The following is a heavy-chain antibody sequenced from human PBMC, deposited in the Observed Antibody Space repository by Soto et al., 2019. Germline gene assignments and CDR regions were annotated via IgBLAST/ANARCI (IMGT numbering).Heavy chain of an antibody. Sequence: ELQLVESGGGLIQPGGSLRLSCAASGFTVTRNYMTWVRLAPGKGLECVSAIHTGGNTLYTDSVKGGFTVSRDASKNTVNLQMTTLSLEDTDVYYCATGGSKRIRGAIEDVVHLEFWGRGTVVTVSS. V-gene: IGHV3-53*02. J-gene: IGHJ4*02. CDR1: GFTVTRNY. D-gene: IGHD1-26*01. CDR2: IHTGGNT. CDR3: ATGGSKRIRGAIEDVVHLEF.